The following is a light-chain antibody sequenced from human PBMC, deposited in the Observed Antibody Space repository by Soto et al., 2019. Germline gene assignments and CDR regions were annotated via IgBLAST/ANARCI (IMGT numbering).Light chain of an antibody. Sequence: EIVMTQSPATLAVSPGERATLSCGASQSAGDNLSWYHQKLGRAPGLLIFGASTRVTGISASFSGSGSGTEFTLTISSVQSEDFAVYYCQQYNDWPLTFGQGTRLEIK. CDR1: QSAGDN. V-gene: IGKV3-15*01. CDR2: GAS. CDR3: QQYNDWPLT. J-gene: IGKJ5*01.